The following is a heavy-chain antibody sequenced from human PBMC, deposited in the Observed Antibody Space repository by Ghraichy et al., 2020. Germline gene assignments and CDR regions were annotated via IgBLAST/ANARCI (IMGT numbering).Heavy chain of an antibody. CDR1: GFSLSTSGVG. Sequence: SGPTLVKPTQTLTLTCTFSGFSLSTSGVGVGWIRQPPGKALEWLALIYWNDDKRYSPSLKSRLTITKDTSKNQVVLTMTNMDPVDTATYYCAHRQPSGPVRGALSWFDPWGQGTLVTVSS. J-gene: IGHJ5*02. D-gene: IGHD3-10*01. CDR2: IYWNDDK. CDR3: AHRQPSGPVRGALSWFDP. V-gene: IGHV2-5*01.